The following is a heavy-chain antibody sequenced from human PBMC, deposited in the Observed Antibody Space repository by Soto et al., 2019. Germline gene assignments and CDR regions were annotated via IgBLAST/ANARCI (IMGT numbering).Heavy chain of an antibody. CDR3: ARDRYYSSGRYFDHDAFDI. J-gene: IGHJ3*02. CDR2: ISPHNDRT. V-gene: IGHV1-18*01. Sequence: QVQLVQSGADVKKPGASVKVSCKASGYNFTSYGLSWVRQAPGQGLEWMGWISPHNDRTKYARRFQDRVTITTETPTSTVYMELGSLRSDDTAVYYCARDRYYSSGRYFDHDAFDIWGQGPVVTVSS. D-gene: IGHD6-19*01. CDR1: GYNFTSYG.